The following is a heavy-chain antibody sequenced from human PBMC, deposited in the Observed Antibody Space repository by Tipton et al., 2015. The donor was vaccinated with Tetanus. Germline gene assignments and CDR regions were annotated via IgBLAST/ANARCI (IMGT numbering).Heavy chain of an antibody. CDR1: GGSFSGYY. CDR3: AGLRNH. Sequence: TLSLTCAVYGGSFSGYYWSWIRQPPGKGLEWIGEINHSGSTNYNPSLKSRVTISVDTSKNQFSLKLSSVTAADTAVYYCAGLRNHWGQGTLVTVSS. D-gene: IGHD5-12*01. V-gene: IGHV4-34*01. J-gene: IGHJ5*02. CDR2: INHSGST.